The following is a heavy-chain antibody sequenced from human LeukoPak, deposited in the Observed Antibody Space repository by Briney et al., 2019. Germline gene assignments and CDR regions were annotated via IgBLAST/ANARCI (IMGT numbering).Heavy chain of an antibody. D-gene: IGHD3-22*01. V-gene: IGHV7-4-1*02. CDR2: INTNTGDP. Sequence: GASVKVSCKASGYTFTSYAMNWVRQAPGQGLEWMGWINTNTGDPTYAQGFTGRLVLSLATSVSTAYLQISSLKAEDTAVYYCARTYYYDSSGYYYDYWGQGTLVTVSS. CDR1: GYTFTSYA. CDR3: ARTYYYDSSGYYYDY. J-gene: IGHJ4*02.